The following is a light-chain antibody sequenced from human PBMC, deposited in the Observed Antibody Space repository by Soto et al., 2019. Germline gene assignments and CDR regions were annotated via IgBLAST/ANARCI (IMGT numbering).Light chain of an antibody. Sequence: ELVMPQSPATLSVSPGERATRSCRASQSVSGSYLAWYQQKPGQAPRLLIYGASSRATGIPDRFTGSGSGTEFTLTINSLQSDDFAIYYCQQYTDWPRTFGQGTKVDIK. CDR2: GAS. J-gene: IGKJ1*01. CDR1: QSVSGSY. CDR3: QQYTDWPRT. V-gene: IGKV3D-15*01.